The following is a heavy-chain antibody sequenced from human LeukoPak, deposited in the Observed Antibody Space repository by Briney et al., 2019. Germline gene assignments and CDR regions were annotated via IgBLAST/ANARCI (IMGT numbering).Heavy chain of an antibody. Sequence: GASVKVSCEASGLTFTGVNYIHWLRQAPGQGPEWMGWINTNSGVTDYARKFQGRVTMTRDTSISTAYMELYRLTSDDTAMYYCTRDRLSKWFDPWGQGTLVTVSS. J-gene: IGHJ5*02. CDR1: GLTFTGVNY. CDR2: INTNSGVT. CDR3: TRDRLSKWFDP. V-gene: IGHV1-2*02. D-gene: IGHD5-12*01.